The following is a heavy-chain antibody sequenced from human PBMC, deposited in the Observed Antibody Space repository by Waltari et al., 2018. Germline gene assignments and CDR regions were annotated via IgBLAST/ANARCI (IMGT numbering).Heavy chain of an antibody. CDR1: GYTFTASF. D-gene: IGHD1-1*01. J-gene: IGHJ6*02. CDR3: ARDRTPYNWKSYSYHSLDV. V-gene: IGHV1-2*02. CDR2: IDPKSGCR. Sequence: QEQLVQSGAEVKKSGASVRVSCKASGYTFTASFSNWVRQAPGQGLEWMGWIDPKSGCRNPAQRFQGRVTLTRDTSISTVYMELTGLRSDDTAIYYCARDRTPYNWKSYSYHSLDVWGQGTTVTVSS.